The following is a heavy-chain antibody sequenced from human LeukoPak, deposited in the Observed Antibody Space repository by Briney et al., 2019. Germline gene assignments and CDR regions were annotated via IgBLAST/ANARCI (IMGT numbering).Heavy chain of an antibody. V-gene: IGHV1-69*05. Sequence: GASVKVSCKASGGTFCSYAISWVRQAPGQGLEWMGGIIPIFGTANYAQKFQGRVTITTDESTSTAYMELSSPRSEDTAVYYCAREDYGDYNGSKGFDYWGQGTLVTVSS. CDR1: GGTFCSYA. CDR2: IIPIFGTA. CDR3: AREDYGDYNGSKGFDY. D-gene: IGHD4-17*01. J-gene: IGHJ4*02.